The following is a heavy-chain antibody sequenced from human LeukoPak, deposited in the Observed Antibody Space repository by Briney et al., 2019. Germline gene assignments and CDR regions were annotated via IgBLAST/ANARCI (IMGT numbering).Heavy chain of an antibody. Sequence: SETLSLTCTVSGGSLSSGTFYWSWIRQPAGKGLEWIGRIHTSGSANSNPPLKSRVTISVDASKNQLSLNLTSVTAADTAVYYCARGLATRPDWFDPWGQGTLVTVSS. CDR2: IHTSGSA. J-gene: IGHJ5*02. CDR3: ARGLATRPDWFDP. D-gene: IGHD6-6*01. CDR1: GGSLSSGTFY. V-gene: IGHV4-61*02.